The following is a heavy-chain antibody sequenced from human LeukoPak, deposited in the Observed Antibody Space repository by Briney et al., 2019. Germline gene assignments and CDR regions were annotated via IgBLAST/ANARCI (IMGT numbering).Heavy chain of an antibody. V-gene: IGHV4-39*07. CDR3: ARVGLGGDYGYYYYMDV. D-gene: IGHD4-17*01. J-gene: IGHJ6*03. CDR1: GGSISSSSYY. Sequence: SETLSLTCTVSGGSISSSSYYWGWIRQPPGKGLEWIGSMYSSGRTYYNPSLKSRVTISVDTSKNQFSLKLSSVTAADTAVYYCARVGLGGDYGYYYYMDVWGKGTTVTISS. CDR2: MYSSGRT.